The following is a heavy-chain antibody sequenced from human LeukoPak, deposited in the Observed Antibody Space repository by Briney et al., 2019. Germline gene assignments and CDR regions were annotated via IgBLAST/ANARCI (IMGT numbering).Heavy chain of an antibody. CDR2: IYYSGST. CDR1: GGSISSGGYS. J-gene: IGHJ4*02. Sequence: PSETLSLTCAASGGSISSGGYSWSWIRQPPGKGLEWIAYIYYSGSTYYNPSLKSRVTISVDTSKNQFSLKLSSVTAADTAVYYCARGGYSDSSGYYSSPRPIDYWGQGTLVTVSS. D-gene: IGHD3-22*01. CDR3: ARGGYSDSSGYYSSPRPIDY. V-gene: IGHV4-30-4*07.